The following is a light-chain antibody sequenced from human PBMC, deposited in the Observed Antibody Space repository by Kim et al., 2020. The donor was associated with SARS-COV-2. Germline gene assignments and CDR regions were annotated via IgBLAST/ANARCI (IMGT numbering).Light chain of an antibody. CDR3: QQRGNWPLT. V-gene: IGKV3-11*01. J-gene: IGKJ1*01. Sequence: LSPGDRATLSCRASQSVGNSFAWYQQKPGQAPRLLIYDAFSRASGVPARFSGSGSGTDFSLTITSLEPEDFAFYYCQQRGNWPLTFGQGTKVDIK. CDR1: QSVGNS. CDR2: DAF.